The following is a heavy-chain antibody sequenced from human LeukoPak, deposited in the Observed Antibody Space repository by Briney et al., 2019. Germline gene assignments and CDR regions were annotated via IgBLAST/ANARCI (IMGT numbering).Heavy chain of an antibody. V-gene: IGHV4-39*07. Sequence: SETLSLTCTVSGGSISSSSYYWGWIRQPPGKGLEWIGSIYYSGSTYYNPSLKSRVTISVDTSKSHFSLKLTSVTAADTAVYYCASLMSLYYFDYWGQGALVTVSS. CDR1: GGSISSSSYY. CDR2: IYYSGST. D-gene: IGHD3-10*01. J-gene: IGHJ4*02. CDR3: ASLMSLYYFDY.